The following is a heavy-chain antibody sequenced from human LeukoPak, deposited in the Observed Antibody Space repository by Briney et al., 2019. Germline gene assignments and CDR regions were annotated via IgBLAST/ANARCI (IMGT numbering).Heavy chain of an antibody. Sequence: GGSLRLSCAASGFTFSNYWVTWVRQAPGKGLEWVANIKEDGSEKYYVDSVKGRFTFSRDNAKNSLYLQMNSLRAEDTAVYYCARGRGISWGQGALVTVSS. V-gene: IGHV3-7*01. D-gene: IGHD2-2*01. CDR2: IKEDGSEK. CDR1: GFTFSNYW. CDR3: ARGRGIS. J-gene: IGHJ4*02.